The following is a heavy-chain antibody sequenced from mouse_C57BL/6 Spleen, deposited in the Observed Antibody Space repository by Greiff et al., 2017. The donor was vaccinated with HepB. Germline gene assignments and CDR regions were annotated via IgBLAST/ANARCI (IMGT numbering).Heavy chain of an antibody. CDR3: ARSIGYSFAY. CDR1: GYTFTSYW. D-gene: IGHD2-3*01. V-gene: IGHV1-61*01. Sequence: VQLQQPGAELVRPGSSVKLSCKASGYTFTSYWMDWVKQRPGQGLEWIGNIYPSDSETHYNQKFKDKATLTVDKSSSTAYMQLSSLTSEDSAVYYCARSIGYSFAYWGQGTLVTVSA. CDR2: IYPSDSET. J-gene: IGHJ3*01.